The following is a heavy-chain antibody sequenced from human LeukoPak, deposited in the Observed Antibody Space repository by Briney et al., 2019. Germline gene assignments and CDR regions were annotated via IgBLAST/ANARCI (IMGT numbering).Heavy chain of an antibody. CDR3: ARDHLSLGGSYLYYFDY. V-gene: IGHV1-2*02. CDR1: GYTFTGYY. J-gene: IGHJ4*02. Sequence: SVKVSCKASGYTFTGYYMHWVRQAPGQGLEWMGWINPNSGGTNYAQKFQGRVTMTRDTSISTAYMELSRLRSDDTAVYYCARDHLSLGGSYLYYFDYWGQGTLVTVPS. CDR2: INPNSGGT. D-gene: IGHD1-26*01.